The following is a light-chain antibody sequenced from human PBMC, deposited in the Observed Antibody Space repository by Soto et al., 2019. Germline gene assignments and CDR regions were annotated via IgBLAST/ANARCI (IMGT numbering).Light chain of an antibody. V-gene: IGKV1-39*01. J-gene: IGKJ2*01. CDR1: QSISTN. CDR2: AAS. CDR3: QQSASTPYT. Sequence: DIQMTQSPSSLSASVGEGVTITCRASQSISTNLYWYQQRPGKAPKLLIYAASSLQRGVPSRFSGSGSGTDFTLTVNSLRPDDFATYYCQQSASTPYTFGQGTKVDIK.